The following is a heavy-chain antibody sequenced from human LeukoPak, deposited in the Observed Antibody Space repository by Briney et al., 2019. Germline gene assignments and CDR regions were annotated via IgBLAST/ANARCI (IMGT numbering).Heavy chain of an antibody. J-gene: IGHJ4*02. CDR2: ISGSGGST. D-gene: IGHD6-13*01. V-gene: IGHV3-23*01. Sequence: GGSLRLSCAASGFTFSSYAMSWVRQAPGKGLEWVSAISGSGGSTYYAGSVKGRFTISRDNSKNTLYLQMNSLRAEDTAVYYCAKGIAAAGSLWYFDYWGQGTLVTVSS. CDR3: AKGIAAAGSLWYFDY. CDR1: GFTFSSYA.